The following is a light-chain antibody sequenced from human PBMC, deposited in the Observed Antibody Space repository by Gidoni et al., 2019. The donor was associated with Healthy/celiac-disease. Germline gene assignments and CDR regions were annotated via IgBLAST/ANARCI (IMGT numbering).Light chain of an antibody. CDR3: QQRSNWYT. CDR1: QSVSSC. J-gene: IGKJ2*01. Sequence: PATLSVSPGERATLSCRASQSVSSCLAWYQQKPGHAPRLLIYDASNRATGIPARFSGSGSGTDFTLTISSLEPEDFAVYYCQQRSNWYTFGQGTKLEIK. V-gene: IGKV3-11*01. CDR2: DAS.